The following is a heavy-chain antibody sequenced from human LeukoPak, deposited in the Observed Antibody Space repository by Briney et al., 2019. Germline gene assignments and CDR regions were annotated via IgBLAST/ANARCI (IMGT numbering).Heavy chain of an antibody. D-gene: IGHD6-13*01. CDR1: GYTFTGYG. V-gene: IGHV1-18*01. Sequence: ASVKVSCKASGYTFTGYGISWVRQAPGQGLEWMGWISVYNGNTNYAQKLQGRVTMTTDASTSTAYMELRSLRSEDTAVYYCAYSSSWYGYWYFDLWGRGTLVTVSS. CDR3: AYSSSWYGYWYFDL. J-gene: IGHJ2*01. CDR2: ISVYNGNT.